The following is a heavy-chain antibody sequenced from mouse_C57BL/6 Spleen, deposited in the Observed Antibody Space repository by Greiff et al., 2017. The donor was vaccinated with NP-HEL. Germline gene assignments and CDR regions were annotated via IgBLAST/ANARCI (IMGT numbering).Heavy chain of an antibody. CDR3: ARQGAYYSNYEDYYARDY. Sequence: EVNLVESGGDLVKPGGSLKLSCAASGFTFSSYGMSWVRQTPDQRLEWVATISSGGSYTYYPDSVKGRFTISRDNAKNTLYLQMSSLKSEDTAMYYCARQGAYYSNYEDYYARDYWGQGTSVTVSS. CDR1: GFTFSSYG. CDR2: ISSGGSYT. J-gene: IGHJ4*01. V-gene: IGHV5-6*01. D-gene: IGHD2-5*01.